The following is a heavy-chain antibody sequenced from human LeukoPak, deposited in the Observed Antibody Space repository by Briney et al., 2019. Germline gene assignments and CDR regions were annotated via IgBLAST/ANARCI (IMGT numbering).Heavy chain of an antibody. D-gene: IGHD3-10*01. J-gene: IGHJ4*02. CDR1: GFTFSNHA. Sequence: PGGSLRLSCEASGFTFSNHAMHWVRQAPGKGLEWVTLVWYDGSRKYYADSVKGRFTISRDNSKNSVYLQLNSLRPEDTAVYYCVSMVRGVGYWGQGTLVTVSS. CDR3: VSMVRGVGY. V-gene: IGHV3-30*02. CDR2: VWYDGSRK.